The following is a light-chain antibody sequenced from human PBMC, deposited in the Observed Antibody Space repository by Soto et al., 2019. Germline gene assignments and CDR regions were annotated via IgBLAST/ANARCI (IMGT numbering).Light chain of an antibody. V-gene: IGKV1D-12*01. CDR3: QQANSFPIT. J-gene: IGKJ5*01. CDR1: QGITNR. Sequence: DIQMTKSPSSVSASVGDRVTITCRASQGITNRLAWYKQKPGKAPKIXIYEASSLQSGVPSRIRGSGSGTDFTLTISSLQPEYFATYYCQQANSFPITFGQGTRLEIK. CDR2: EAS.